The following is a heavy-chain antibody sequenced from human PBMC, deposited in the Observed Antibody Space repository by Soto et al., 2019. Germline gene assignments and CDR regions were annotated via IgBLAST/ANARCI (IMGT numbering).Heavy chain of an antibody. CDR3: ARDRGFGSSGWYRSYYFDY. CDR2: IYYSGST. CDR1: GGSISSYY. D-gene: IGHD6-19*01. J-gene: IGHJ4*02. V-gene: IGHV4-59*01. Sequence: SETLSLTCTVSGGSISSYYWSWIRQPPGKGLEWIGYIYYSGSTNYNPSLKSRVTISVDTSKNQFSLKLSSVTAADTAVYYCARDRGFGSSGWYRSYYFDYWGQGTLVTVSS.